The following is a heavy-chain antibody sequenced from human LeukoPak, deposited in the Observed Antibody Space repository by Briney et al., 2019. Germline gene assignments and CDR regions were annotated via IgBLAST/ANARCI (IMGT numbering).Heavy chain of an antibody. V-gene: IGHV3-23*01. CDR2: VNAKGDVT. CDR3: AKEKGDGLPFDY. Sequence: GGSLRLSCSASGFAFRNYGMAWVRQAPGKGLDFVSAVNAKGDVTFYADSVKGRLTMSRDNSKNTLYLQMNSLRAEDTAVYYCAKEKGDGLPFDYWGQGTLITVSS. J-gene: IGHJ4*02. D-gene: IGHD5-24*01. CDR1: GFAFRNYG.